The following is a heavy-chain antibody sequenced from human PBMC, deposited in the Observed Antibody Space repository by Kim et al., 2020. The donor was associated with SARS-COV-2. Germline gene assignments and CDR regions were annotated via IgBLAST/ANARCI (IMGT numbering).Heavy chain of an antibody. V-gene: IGHV3-23*01. J-gene: IGHJ4*02. CDR3: SKDHPGSGWPAFDS. D-gene: IGHD6-19*01. CDR2: INTGGNP. Sequence: GGSLRLSCVASGFTFTSRAMSWVRQAPGKRPEWVASINTGGNPYYADSVKGRFTISRDTTKDTLYLQMNSLGAENTALYYCSKDHPGSGWPAFDSWSQGTLVTVSS. CDR1: GFTFTSRA.